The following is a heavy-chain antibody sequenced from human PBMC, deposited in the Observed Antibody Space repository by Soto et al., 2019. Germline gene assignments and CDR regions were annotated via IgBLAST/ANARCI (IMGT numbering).Heavy chain of an antibody. V-gene: IGHV3-21*01. Sequence: EVQLVESGGGLVKPGGSLRLSCAASGFTFSSYSMNWVRQAPGKGLEWVSSISSSSSYIYYADSVKGRFTISRDNGKNSLYLKMNSLRAEDTAVYYCARDQPGYSYGYGLGYWGQGTLVTVSS. J-gene: IGHJ4*02. CDR3: ARDQPGYSYGYGLGY. CDR2: ISSSSSYI. D-gene: IGHD5-18*01. CDR1: GFTFSSYS.